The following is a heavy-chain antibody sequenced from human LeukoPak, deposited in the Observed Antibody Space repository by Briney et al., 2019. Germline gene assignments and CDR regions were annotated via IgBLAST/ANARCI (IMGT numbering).Heavy chain of an antibody. D-gene: IGHD3-9*01. Sequence: GGSLRLSCVASGFTFSDYYMSWIRQAPGKGLQYVSYISSSGTYANYANSVKGRFTISRDNAKNSLYLQMNSLRADDTAVYYCARGGYDILTGTSFFDPWGQGTLVTVSS. V-gene: IGHV3-11*05. J-gene: IGHJ5*02. CDR1: GFTFSDYY. CDR3: ARGGYDILTGTSFFDP. CDR2: ISSSGTYA.